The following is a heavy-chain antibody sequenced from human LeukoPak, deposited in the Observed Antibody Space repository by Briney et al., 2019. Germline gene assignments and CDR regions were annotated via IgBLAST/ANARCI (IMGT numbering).Heavy chain of an antibody. V-gene: IGHV1-2*02. D-gene: IGHD3-9*01. CDR2: INPNSGGT. CDR3: ARSPHILTGENFDY. Sequence: GASVKVSCKASGYTFTSYDIGWVRQAPGQGLEWMGWINPNSGGTNYAQKFQGRVTMTRDTSITTAYMEMSRLRSDDTALYYCARSPHILTGENFDYWGQGTLVTVSS. CDR1: GYTFTSYD. J-gene: IGHJ4*02.